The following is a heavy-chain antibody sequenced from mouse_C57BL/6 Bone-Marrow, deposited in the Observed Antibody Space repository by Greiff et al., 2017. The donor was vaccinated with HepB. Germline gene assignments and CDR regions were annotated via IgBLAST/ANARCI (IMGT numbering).Heavy chain of an antibody. J-gene: IGHJ4*01. V-gene: IGHV5-4*01. Sequence: VQLKESGGGLVKPGGSLKLSCAASGFTFSSYAMSWVRQTPEKRLEWVATISDGGSYTYYPDNVKGRFTISRDNAKNNLYLQMSHLKSEDTAMYYCARDMDYWGQGTSVTVSS. CDR2: ISDGGSYT. CDR3: ARDMDY. CDR1: GFTFSSYA.